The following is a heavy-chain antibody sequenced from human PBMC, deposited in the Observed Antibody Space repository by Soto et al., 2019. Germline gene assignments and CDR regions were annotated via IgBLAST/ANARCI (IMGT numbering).Heavy chain of an antibody. V-gene: IGHV4-34*01. D-gene: IGHD6-13*01. Sequence: PSETLSLTCAVYGGSFSGYYWSWIRQPPGKGLEWIGEINHSGSTNYNPSLKSRVTISVDTSKNQFSLELSSVTAADTAVYYCAREKAAGTVEAFDIWGQGTMVTVSS. J-gene: IGHJ3*02. CDR1: GGSFSGYY. CDR3: AREKAAGTVEAFDI. CDR2: INHSGST.